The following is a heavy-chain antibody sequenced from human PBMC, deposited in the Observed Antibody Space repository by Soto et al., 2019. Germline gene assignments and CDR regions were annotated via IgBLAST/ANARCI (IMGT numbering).Heavy chain of an antibody. Sequence: SETLSLTCTVSGGSISSYDWGWIRQPPGKGLEWIGYIYYSGSTNYNPSLKSRVTISVDTSKNQFSLKLSSVTAADTAVYYCARNGQQLAHGVFYFDYWGQGTLVTVSS. J-gene: IGHJ4*02. CDR3: ARNGQQLAHGVFYFDY. CDR1: GGSISSYD. D-gene: IGHD6-13*01. CDR2: IYYSGST. V-gene: IGHV4-59*01.